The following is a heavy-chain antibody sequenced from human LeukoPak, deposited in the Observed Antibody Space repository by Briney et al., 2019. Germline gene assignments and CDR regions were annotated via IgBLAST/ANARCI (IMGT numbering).Heavy chain of an antibody. V-gene: IGHV1-69*13. D-gene: IGHD6-13*01. CDR1: GGTFSSYA. Sequence: GASVKVSCKASGGTFSSYAISWVRQAPGQGLEWMGGIIPIFGTANYAQKFQGRVTITADESTSTAYMELRSLRSDDTAVYYCVAAAVSWGQGTLVTVSS. J-gene: IGHJ5*02. CDR3: VAAAVS. CDR2: IIPIFGTA.